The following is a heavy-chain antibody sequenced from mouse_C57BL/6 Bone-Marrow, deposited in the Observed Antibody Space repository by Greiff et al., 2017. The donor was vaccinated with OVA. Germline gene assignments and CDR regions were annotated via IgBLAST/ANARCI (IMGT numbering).Heavy chain of an antibody. Sequence: VKVVESGPGLVQPSQSLSITCTVSGFSLTSYGVHWVRQSPGKGLEWRGVLWSGGSTDYNAAFISRLSISKDNSKSQVFFKMNSLQADDTAIYYCAREGQLFYAMDYWGQGTSVTVSS. CDR2: LWSGGST. J-gene: IGHJ4*01. V-gene: IGHV2-2*01. CDR1: GFSLTSYG. CDR3: AREGQLFYAMDY. D-gene: IGHD4-1*02.